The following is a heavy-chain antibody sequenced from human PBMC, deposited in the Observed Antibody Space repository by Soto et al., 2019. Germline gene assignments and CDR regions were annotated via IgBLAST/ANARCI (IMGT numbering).Heavy chain of an antibody. J-gene: IGHJ4*02. Sequence: QITLKAAGPTLVKPTQTLTLTCSFSGFSLSAGVGVVWIRQPPGKALELLAIIYWNGDKRSSPSLNNRLTITHDSSANQVALTMTNMDAVDTATYYCGHRSDSNDFSGNDYWGQGLLVTVSS. CDR1: GFSLSAGVG. CDR2: IYWNGDK. CDR3: GHRSDSNDFSGNDY. V-gene: IGHV2-5*01. D-gene: IGHD3-3*01.